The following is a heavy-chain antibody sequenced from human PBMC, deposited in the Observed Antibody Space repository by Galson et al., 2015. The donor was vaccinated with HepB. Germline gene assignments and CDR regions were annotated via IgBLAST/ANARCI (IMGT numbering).Heavy chain of an antibody. Sequence: SLRLSCAASGFTFSSYAMNWVRQAPGKGLEWVSVISGGGGSTNYADSVKGRFTISRDNSKNTLYLQMNSLRAEDTAIYYCAKRILNYYFDYWGQGTLVTVSS. D-gene: IGHD3-10*01. J-gene: IGHJ4*02. CDR2: ISGGGGST. CDR1: GFTFSSYA. V-gene: IGHV3-23*01. CDR3: AKRILNYYFDY.